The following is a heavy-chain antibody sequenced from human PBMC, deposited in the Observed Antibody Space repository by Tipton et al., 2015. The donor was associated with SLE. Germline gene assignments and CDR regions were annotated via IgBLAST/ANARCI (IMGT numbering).Heavy chain of an antibody. Sequence: QLVQSGAEVKKPGESLKISCRVSGYTFAIFWISWVRQTPEKGLEWMGFIYPGDSDTKYSPSFEGQVTISADKSTSTAYVQWNSLTTSDTAMYYCARDQASLGLDFWGQGTLVTVSS. J-gene: IGHJ4*02. CDR3: ARDQASLGLDF. CDR1: GYTFAIFW. CDR2: IYPGDSDT. V-gene: IGHV5-51*01.